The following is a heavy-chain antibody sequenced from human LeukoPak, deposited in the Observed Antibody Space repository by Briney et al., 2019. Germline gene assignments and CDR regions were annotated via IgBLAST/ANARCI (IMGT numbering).Heavy chain of an antibody. D-gene: IGHD6-19*01. J-gene: IGHJ4*02. CDR2: IYYSGST. CDR1: GGSISSYY. CDR3: ARHGVYSSAGDY. V-gene: IGHV4-59*08. Sequence: SESLSLTCTVSGGSISSYYWSWMRQPPGKGLEWIGYIYYSGSTNYNPSLKSRVTISVDTSKNQFSLKLSSATAADTAVYYCARHGVYSSAGDYWGQGTLVTVSS.